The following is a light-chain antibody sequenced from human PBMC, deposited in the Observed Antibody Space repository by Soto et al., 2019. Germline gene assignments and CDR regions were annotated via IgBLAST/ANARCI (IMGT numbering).Light chain of an antibody. Sequence: QSALTQPPSASGSPGQSVTISCTGTSSDVAGSDYVSWYQQHPGKAPQLIIYEVTKRPAGVPDRFSGSKSGNTASLTVSGLQADDESYYYCSSFARGDNPHVLFGGGTQLTVL. J-gene: IGLJ2*01. CDR1: SSDVAGSDY. CDR2: EVT. V-gene: IGLV2-8*01. CDR3: SSFARGDNPHVL.